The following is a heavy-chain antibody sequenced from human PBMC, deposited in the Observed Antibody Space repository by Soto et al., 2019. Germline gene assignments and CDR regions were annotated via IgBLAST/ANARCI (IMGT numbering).Heavy chain of an antibody. V-gene: IGHV1-69*06. J-gene: IGHJ6*02. D-gene: IGHD3-9*01. CDR1: GGTFSSYA. Sequence: SVKVSCKASGGTFSSYAISWVRQAPGQGLEWMGGIIPIFGTANYAQKFQGRVTITADKSTSTAYMELSSLRSEDTAVYYCAVHVLRYFDWLLEVYYYYYCGMDVWGQGTTVTVSS. CDR2: IIPIFGTA. CDR3: AVHVLRYFDWLLEVYYYYYCGMDV.